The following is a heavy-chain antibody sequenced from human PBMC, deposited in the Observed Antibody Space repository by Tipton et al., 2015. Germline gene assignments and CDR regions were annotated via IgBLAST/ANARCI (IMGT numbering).Heavy chain of an antibody. D-gene: IGHD2-21*01. CDR1: GFSFRSYW. V-gene: IGHV3-7*03. Sequence: SLRLSCAASGFSFRSYWMSWVRQAPGKGLEWVANIKQDGSEKYYVDSVKGRFTISRDNSKNTLFLQMNSLRADDTAVYFCARGPIEFRAFDMWGQGTMVTVSS. CDR2: IKQDGSEK. J-gene: IGHJ3*02. CDR3: ARGPIEFRAFDM.